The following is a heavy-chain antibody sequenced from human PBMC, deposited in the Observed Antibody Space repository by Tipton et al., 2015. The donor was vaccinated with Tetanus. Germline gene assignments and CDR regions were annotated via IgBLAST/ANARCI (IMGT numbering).Heavy chain of an antibody. D-gene: IGHD3-10*01. J-gene: IGHJ6*02. Sequence: TLSLTCTVSGGSIASQYWSWIRQPAGKGLEWIGRTYIRGTTTYNPSLKSRVTISVDTSENQMSLRLTSVTAADTAVYYCARDRGVRGGYYYSPGMDAWGQGTTVTVSS. CDR2: TYIRGTT. CDR1: GGSIASQY. V-gene: IGHV4-4*07. CDR3: ARDRGVRGGYYYSPGMDA.